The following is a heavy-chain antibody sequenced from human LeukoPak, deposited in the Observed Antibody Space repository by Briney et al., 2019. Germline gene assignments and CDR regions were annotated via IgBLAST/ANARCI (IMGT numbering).Heavy chain of an antibody. CDR1: GGSFSGYY. V-gene: IGHV4-34*01. D-gene: IGHD4-23*01. CDR3: ARAYPYGGNSQ. J-gene: IGHJ4*02. CDR2: INHSGST. Sequence: PSETLSLTCAVYGGSFSGYYWSWIRQPPGKGLEWIGEINHSGSTNYNPSLKSRVTISVDTSKNQFSLKLSSVTAADTAVYYCARAYPYGGNSQWGQGTLVTVSS.